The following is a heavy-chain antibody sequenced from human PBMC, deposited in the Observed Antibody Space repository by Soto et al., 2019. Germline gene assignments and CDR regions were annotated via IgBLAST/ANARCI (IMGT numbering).Heavy chain of an antibody. CDR2: ISYDGSNK. CDR3: AKDQGPTYYYYYGMDV. CDR1: GFTFSSYG. J-gene: IGHJ6*02. V-gene: IGHV3-30*18. Sequence: GSLRLSCAASGFTFSSYGMHWVRQAPGKGLEWVAVISYDGSNKYYADSVKGRFTISRDNSKNTLYLQMNSLRAEDTALYYCAKDQGPTYYYYYGMDVWGQGTTVTVSS.